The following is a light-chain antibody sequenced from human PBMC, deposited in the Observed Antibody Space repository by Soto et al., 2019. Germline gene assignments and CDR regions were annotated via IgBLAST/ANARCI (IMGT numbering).Light chain of an antibody. V-gene: IGKV2-30*02. Sequence: VGGDHALLPFPLTLPHPPGKPSSSTHSLVHSDGIAYFSWFQQRPGRSPRRLIYKVSNRDSGVPARFSGSGSGTDFALKISRVEAEDVGVYYCMQGTHWPITFGQGTRLEIK. CDR3: MQGTHWPIT. CDR1: HSLVHSDGIAY. CDR2: KVS. J-gene: IGKJ5*01.